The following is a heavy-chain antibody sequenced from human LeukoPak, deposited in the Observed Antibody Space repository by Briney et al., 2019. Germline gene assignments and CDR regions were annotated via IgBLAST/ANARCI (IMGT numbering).Heavy chain of an antibody. Sequence: SETLSLTCTVSGGSISSYFWSWIRQPAGKGLEWIGRIYTSGSTDYNPSLKSRVTLSVDTSKNQFSLKLSSVAAADTAVYYCARGASGNYHYFDYWGQGTLVTVSS. J-gene: IGHJ4*02. CDR3: ARGASGNYHYFDY. D-gene: IGHD1-26*01. CDR1: GGSISSYF. CDR2: IYTSGST. V-gene: IGHV4-4*07.